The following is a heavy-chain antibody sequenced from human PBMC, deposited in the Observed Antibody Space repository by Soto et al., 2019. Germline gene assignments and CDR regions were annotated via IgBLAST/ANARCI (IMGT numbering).Heavy chain of an antibody. Sequence: ESGGGVVQPGRSLRLSCEASGFTFSTYGMHWVRQAPGKGLEWVAVFSYDGSNKNYADSVKGRFTISRDNSKNTLYLQMNSLRPEDTAVYYCAKSSKGRGNAFLYYYAMDVWGQGTTVTVSS. J-gene: IGHJ6*02. CDR2: FSYDGSNK. CDR3: AKSSKGRGNAFLYYYAMDV. D-gene: IGHD2-15*01. V-gene: IGHV3-30*18. CDR1: GFTFSTYG.